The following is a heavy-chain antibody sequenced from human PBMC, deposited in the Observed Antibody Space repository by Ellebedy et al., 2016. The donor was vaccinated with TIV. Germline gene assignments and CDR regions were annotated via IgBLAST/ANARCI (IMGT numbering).Heavy chain of an antibody. Sequence: GESLKISCAGSGFTFSTYDVSWVRQAPGKGLEWVSTISGSGDNTHYADSVKGRFTISRDNSKNTVYLQMNSLRVEDTAIYFCAKVVNGSNYGMTNYFDYWGQGTLVTVSS. D-gene: IGHD5-24*01. V-gene: IGHV3-23*01. CDR3: AKVVNGSNYGMTNYFDY. CDR2: ISGSGDNT. CDR1: GFTFSTYD. J-gene: IGHJ4*02.